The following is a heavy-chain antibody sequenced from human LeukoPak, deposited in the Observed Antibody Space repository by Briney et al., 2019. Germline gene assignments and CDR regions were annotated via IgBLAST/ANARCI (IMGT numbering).Heavy chain of an antibody. CDR1: GGSISTYY. Sequence: SETLSLTCSVSGGSISTYYWSWIRQPAGKGLEWIAQIHTSGSTNFNPSLKSRVSISMDTPNNQFSLMISSVTAADTAIYYCAGRGLSTGWTFDHWGHGTLDTVSS. CDR3: AGRGLSTGWTFDH. V-gene: IGHV4-4*07. D-gene: IGHD6-19*01. CDR2: IHTSGST. J-gene: IGHJ4*01.